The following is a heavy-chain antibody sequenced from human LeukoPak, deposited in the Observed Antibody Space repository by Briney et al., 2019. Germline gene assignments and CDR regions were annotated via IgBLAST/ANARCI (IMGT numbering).Heavy chain of an antibody. CDR2: IRSKANSYAT. V-gene: IGHV3-73*01. CDR3: TILDGFGDLSTGY. CDR1: GFTFSGSA. Sequence: GGSLKLSCAASGFTFSGSAIHWVRQASGKGLEWVGRIRSKANSYATAYAASVKGRFTISRDDSKNTAYLQMNSLKTEDTAVYYCTILDGFGDLSTGYWGQGTLVTVSS. J-gene: IGHJ4*02. D-gene: IGHD3-10*01.